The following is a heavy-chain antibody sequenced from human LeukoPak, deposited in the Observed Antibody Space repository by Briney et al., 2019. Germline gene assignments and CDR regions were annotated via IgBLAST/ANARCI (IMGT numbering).Heavy chain of an antibody. J-gene: IGHJ6*04. CDR2: IKGDGSEK. Sequence: SVGSLRLSCAASGFTFSNYWMSGVRQAPGKGLEGVANIKGDGSEKDYVDSVKGRFTISRDSAQSLLYLQMDSLRAEDTAVYYCARDGVVNFWVSYGTYNYYYHMDVWGKGTTVTVSS. CDR3: ARDGVVNFWVSYGTYNYYYHMDV. CDR1: GFTFSNYW. V-gene: IGHV3-7*01. D-gene: IGHD3-16*01.